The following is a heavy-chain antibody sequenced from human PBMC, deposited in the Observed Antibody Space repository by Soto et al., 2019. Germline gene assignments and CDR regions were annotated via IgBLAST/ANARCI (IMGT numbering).Heavy chain of an antibody. Sequence: QVQLVESGGGVVQPGRSLRLSCAASGFTFSIYAMQWVRQAPGKGLEWVAVISYDGSNKYYADSVKGRFTISRDNSKNTGYLQMNSLRAEDSAVYYCAREYSDGWFDPWGQATLVTVSS. D-gene: IGHD2-21*01. CDR2: ISYDGSNK. CDR1: GFTFSIYA. V-gene: IGHV3-30-3*01. CDR3: AREYSDGWFDP. J-gene: IGHJ5*02.